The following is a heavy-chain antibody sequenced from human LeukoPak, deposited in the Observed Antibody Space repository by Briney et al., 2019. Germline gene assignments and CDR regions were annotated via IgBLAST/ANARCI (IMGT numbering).Heavy chain of an antibody. CDR1: GASISSSNYY. J-gene: IGHJ4*02. V-gene: IGHV4-39*01. Sequence: SETLSLTCAVSGASISSSNYYWGWVRQSPGKGLEWIGNIYSSGNTYYNASLKSRVAMYIDTSKNQFSLKLSSVTAADTAMYYCAKSNGYGLIDYWGQGTLVTVSS. CDR2: IYSSGNT. CDR3: AKSNGYGLIDY. D-gene: IGHD5-12*01.